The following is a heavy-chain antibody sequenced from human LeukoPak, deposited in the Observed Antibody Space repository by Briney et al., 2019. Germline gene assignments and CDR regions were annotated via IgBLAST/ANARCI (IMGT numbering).Heavy chain of an antibody. Sequence: SETLSLTCAVYGGSFGGYYWSWIRQPPGKGLEWIGEINHSGSTNYNPSLKSRVTISVDTSKNQFSLKLSSVTAADTAVYYCARRPLRHFDLWGRGTLVTVSS. J-gene: IGHJ2*01. V-gene: IGHV4-34*01. CDR2: INHSGST. CDR1: GGSFGGYY. CDR3: ARRPLRHFDL.